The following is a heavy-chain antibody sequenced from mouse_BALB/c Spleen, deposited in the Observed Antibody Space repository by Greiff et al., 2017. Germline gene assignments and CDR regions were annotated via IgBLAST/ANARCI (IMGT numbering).Heavy chain of an antibody. V-gene: IGHV5-6-3*01. D-gene: IGHD2-4*01. CDR1: GFTFSSYG. Sequence: EVHLVESGGGLVQPGGSLKLSCAASGFTFSSYGMSWVRQTPDKRLELVATISSNGGSTYYPDSVKGRFTISRDNAKNHLYLKMSSLKSEDTAMYYCAKDDSAMDYWGQGTSVTVSA. CDR3: AKDDSAMDY. CDR2: ISSNGGST. J-gene: IGHJ4*01.